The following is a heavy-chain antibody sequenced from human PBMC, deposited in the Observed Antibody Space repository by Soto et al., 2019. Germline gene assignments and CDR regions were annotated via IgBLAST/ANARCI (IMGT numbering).Heavy chain of an antibody. Sequence: ASVKVSCKASGYTLPNFGLSWVRQAPGQGLEWMGCISAYNANTSYAQKFQGRVTMTTDTSTSTAFMELRGLRSDDTAVYYCARENSGSYHRHFDYWGQGTLVTVSS. CDR3: ARENSGSYHRHFDY. CDR1: GYTLPNFG. J-gene: IGHJ4*01. D-gene: IGHD1-26*01. CDR2: ISAYNANT. V-gene: IGHV1-18*01.